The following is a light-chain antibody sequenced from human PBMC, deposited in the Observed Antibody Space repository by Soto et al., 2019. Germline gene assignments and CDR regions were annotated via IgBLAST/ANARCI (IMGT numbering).Light chain of an antibody. CDR2: LNSDGSH. J-gene: IGLJ2*01. Sequence: QSVLTQSPSASASLGASVKLTCTLSSGHSSYAIAWHQQQPEKGPRYLMKLNSDGSHSKGDGIPDRFSGSGSGAERYLTISSLQAEDEADYYCQTWGPGNVVFGGGTQLAVL. CDR3: QTWGPGNVV. CDR1: SGHSSYA. V-gene: IGLV4-69*02.